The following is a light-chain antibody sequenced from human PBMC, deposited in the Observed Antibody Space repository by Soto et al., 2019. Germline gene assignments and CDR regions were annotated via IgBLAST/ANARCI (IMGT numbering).Light chain of an antibody. Sequence: SVLTQSPGTLSLSPGERATLSCRASQSVSSNYLAWYQQKPGQAPRLLIYGASSRATGIPDRFSGSGSGTDFTLTITRLEPEDFAVYYCQQYGRSPTWTFGQGTKVDIK. CDR2: GAS. J-gene: IGKJ1*01. V-gene: IGKV3-20*01. CDR1: QSVSSNY. CDR3: QQYGRSPTWT.